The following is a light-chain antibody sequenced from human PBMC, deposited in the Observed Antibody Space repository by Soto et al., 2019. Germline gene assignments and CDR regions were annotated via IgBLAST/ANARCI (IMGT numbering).Light chain of an antibody. Sequence: ALTQPRSVSGSPGQSVTISCTGTSSDVGGYDYVSWYQHHPGEAPKLMIYDVTKRPSGVPDRLSGSKSGNTASLTISGLQAEDEADYYCCSYAGSYTLVFGGGTKVTVL. V-gene: IGLV2-11*01. J-gene: IGLJ3*02. CDR2: DVT. CDR1: SSDVGGYDY. CDR3: CSYAGSYTLV.